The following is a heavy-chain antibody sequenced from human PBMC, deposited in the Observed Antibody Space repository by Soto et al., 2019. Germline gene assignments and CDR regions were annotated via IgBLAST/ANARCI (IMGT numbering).Heavy chain of an antibody. CDR1: GFTFSSYA. D-gene: IGHD3-3*01. Sequence: GGSLILSCAASGFTFSSYAMSWVRQAPGKGLEWVSAISGSGGSTYYADSVKGRFTISRDNSKNTLYLQMNSLRAEDTAVYYCAKDHDFWSGYYPFDYWGQGTLVTVSS. J-gene: IGHJ4*02. CDR3: AKDHDFWSGYYPFDY. CDR2: ISGSGGST. V-gene: IGHV3-23*01.